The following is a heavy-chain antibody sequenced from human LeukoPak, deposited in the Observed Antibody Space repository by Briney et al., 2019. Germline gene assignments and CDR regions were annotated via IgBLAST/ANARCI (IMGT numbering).Heavy chain of an antibody. CDR3: ARADREDIVVVPAAMTYYYYYMDV. V-gene: IGHV3-23*01. CDR2: ISNSGGST. D-gene: IGHD2-2*01. Sequence: GGSLRLSCAASAFTFSTYAMSWVRQAPGKGLEWVSGISNSGGSTPYADSVKGRFTISRDNAKNSLYLQMNSLRAEDTAVYYCARADREDIVVVPAAMTYYYYYMDVWGKGTTVTISS. CDR1: AFTFSTYA. J-gene: IGHJ6*03.